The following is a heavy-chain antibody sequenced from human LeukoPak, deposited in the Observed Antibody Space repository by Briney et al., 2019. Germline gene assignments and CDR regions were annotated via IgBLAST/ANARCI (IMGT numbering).Heavy chain of an antibody. J-gene: IGHJ6*03. CDR1: GFTFSSYS. CDR3: ARDLIYSNDYGDYPHMDV. V-gene: IGHV3-21*01. Sequence: GGSLRLYCAASGFTFSSYSMNWVRQAPGKGLEWVSSISSSSYIYYADSVKGRFTISRDNAKNSLYLQMNSLRAEDTAVYYCARDLIYSNDYGDYPHMDVWGKGTMVTVSS. CDR2: ISSSSYI. D-gene: IGHD4-17*01.